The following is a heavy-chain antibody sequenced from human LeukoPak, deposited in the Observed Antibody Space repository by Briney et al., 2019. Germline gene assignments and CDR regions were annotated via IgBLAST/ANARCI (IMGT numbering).Heavy chain of an antibody. Sequence: ASVKVSCKASGYTFTGYYMHWVRQAPGQGLEWMGWINPNSGGTNYAQKFQGRVTMTRDTSVSTAYMELSRLRSDDTAVYYCASRAQLRYFDWPRRIDAFDIWGQGTMVTVSS. J-gene: IGHJ3*02. CDR3: ASRAQLRYFDWPRRIDAFDI. V-gene: IGHV1-2*02. D-gene: IGHD3-9*01. CDR1: GYTFTGYY. CDR2: INPNSGGT.